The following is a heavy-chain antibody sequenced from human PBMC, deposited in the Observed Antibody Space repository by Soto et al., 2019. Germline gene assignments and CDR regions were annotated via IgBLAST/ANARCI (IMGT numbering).Heavy chain of an antibody. Sequence: QVQLVESGGGVVQPGRSLRISCAASGFTFSSYGMHWVRQAPGKGLEWVGVIWYDGSNTYYADSVKGRFTISRDNSKNRLNLQTNSLRDEDTSMYYCARDSRREYYDRRLYWGADYWGQGTRVTVSS. V-gene: IGHV3-33*01. J-gene: IGHJ4*02. D-gene: IGHD3-22*01. CDR1: GFTFSSYG. CDR3: ARDSRREYYDRRLYWGADY. CDR2: IWYDGSNT.